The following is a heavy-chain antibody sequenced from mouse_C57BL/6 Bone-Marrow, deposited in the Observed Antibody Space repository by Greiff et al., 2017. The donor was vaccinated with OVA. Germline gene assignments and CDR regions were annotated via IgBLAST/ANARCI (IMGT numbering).Heavy chain of an antibody. CDR3: ARYGDYGSSRYFDV. D-gene: IGHD1-1*01. V-gene: IGHV1-26*01. CDR1: GYTFTDYY. J-gene: IGHJ1*03. CDR2: INPNNGGT. Sequence: VQLQQSGPELVKPGASVTISCKASGYTFTDYYMNWVKQSHGKSLEWIGDINPNNGGTSYNQKFKGKATLTVDKSSSTAYMELRSLTSEDSAVYYCARYGDYGSSRYFDVWGTGTTVTVSS.